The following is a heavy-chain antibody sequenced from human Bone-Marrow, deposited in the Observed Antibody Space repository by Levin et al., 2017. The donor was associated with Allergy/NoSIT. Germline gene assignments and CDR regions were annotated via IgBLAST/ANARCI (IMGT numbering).Heavy chain of an antibody. CDR1: GYTFTSYA. V-gene: IGHV7-4-1*02. CDR3: ARGKQLVASDFDY. J-gene: IGHJ4*02. D-gene: IGHD6-6*01. CDR2: INTNTGNP. Sequence: GESLKISCKASGYTFTSYAMNWVRQAPGQGLEWMGWINTNTGNPTYAQGFTGRFVFSLDTSVSTAYLQISSLKAEDTAVYYCARGKQLVASDFDYWGQGTLVTVSS.